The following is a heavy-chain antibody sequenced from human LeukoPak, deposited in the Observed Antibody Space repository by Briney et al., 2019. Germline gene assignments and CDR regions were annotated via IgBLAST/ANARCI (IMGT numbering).Heavy chain of an antibody. J-gene: IGHJ3*02. CDR1: GYTFTSYY. V-gene: IGHV1-46*01. Sequence: ASVKVSCKASGYTFTSYYIHWVRQAPGQGLEWMGIINPSGGSTSYAQKLQGRVTMTRDTSTSTVNMELSSLRYEDTAAYYCARSSGWFDAFDIWGQGTMVTVSS. CDR3: ARSSGWFDAFDI. CDR2: INPSGGST. D-gene: IGHD6-19*01.